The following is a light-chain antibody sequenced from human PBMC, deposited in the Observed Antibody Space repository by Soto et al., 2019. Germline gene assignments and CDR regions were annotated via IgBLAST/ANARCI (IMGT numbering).Light chain of an antibody. CDR3: ASYTVSHTRV. Sequence: QSALTQPASVSGSPGQSITISCTGSNSDVGAYNYVSWYQQHPGKAPKLIIYDVNNRPSGVSYRFSGSKSGNTASLTISGLQAEDEADYYCASYTVSHTRVFGGGTKLTVL. V-gene: IGLV2-14*01. CDR1: NSDVGAYNY. J-gene: IGLJ3*02. CDR2: DVN.